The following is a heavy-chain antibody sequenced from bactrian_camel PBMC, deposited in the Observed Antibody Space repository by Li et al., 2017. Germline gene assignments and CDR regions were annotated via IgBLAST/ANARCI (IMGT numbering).Heavy chain of an antibody. J-gene: IGHJ4*01. Sequence: VQLVESGGGSVQAGGSLRLSCAASGNTYTSSRMGWFRQVPGKGREGLATVYTPGGYTRYADSVKGRFTISRDSAKNTVYLEMYGLEPGDTAMYYCAAHSGALCSDWTRYNTWGQGTQVTVS. D-gene: IGHD1*01. CDR1: GNTYTSSR. CDR3: AAHSGALCSDWTRYNT. CDR2: VYTPGGYT. V-gene: IGHV3S40*01.